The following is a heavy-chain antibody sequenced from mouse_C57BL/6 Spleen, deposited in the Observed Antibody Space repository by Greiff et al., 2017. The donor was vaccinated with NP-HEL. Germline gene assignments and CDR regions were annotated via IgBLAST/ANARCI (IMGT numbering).Heavy chain of an antibody. CDR3: ASDVYGSRAFAY. CDR2: INPNNGGT. J-gene: IGHJ3*01. D-gene: IGHD1-1*01. CDR1: GYTFTDYY. V-gene: IGHV1-26*01. Sequence: EVQLQQSGPELVKPGASVKISCKASGYTFTDYYMNWVKQSHGKSLEWIGDINPNNGGTSYNQKFKGKVTLTVDKSSSTAYMELRSLTSEDSAVYYCASDVYGSRAFAYLGQGTLVTVSA.